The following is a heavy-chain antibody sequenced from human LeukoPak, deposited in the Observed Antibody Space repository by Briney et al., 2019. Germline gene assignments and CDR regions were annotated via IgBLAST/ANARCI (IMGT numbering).Heavy chain of an antibody. D-gene: IGHD3-10*01. J-gene: IGHJ4*02. CDR3: ARAWFGELAFDY. CDR2: IYSGGST. CDR1: GFTVSSNY. Sequence: GGSLRLSCAASGFTVSSNYMSWVRQAPGKGLEWVSVIYSGGSTYYADSVKGRFTISRDNSKNTLHLQMNSLRAEDTAVYYCARAWFGELAFDYWGQGTLVTVSS. V-gene: IGHV3-53*01.